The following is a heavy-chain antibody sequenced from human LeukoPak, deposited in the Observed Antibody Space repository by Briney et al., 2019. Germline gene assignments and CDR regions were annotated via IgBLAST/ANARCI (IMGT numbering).Heavy chain of an antibody. V-gene: IGHV4-59*01. Sequence: PSETLSLTCTVSGGSISSYYWSWIRQPPGKGLEWIGYVYYSGGTNYNPSLKSRVTISVDTTKNQFSLKLSSVTAADTAVYYCARVTGYMTEDYFDYWGQGTLITVSS. CDR2: VYYSGGT. J-gene: IGHJ4*02. CDR3: ARVTGYMTEDYFDY. CDR1: GGSISSYY. D-gene: IGHD6-13*01.